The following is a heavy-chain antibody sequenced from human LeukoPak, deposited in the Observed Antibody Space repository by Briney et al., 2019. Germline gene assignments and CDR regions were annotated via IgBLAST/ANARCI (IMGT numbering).Heavy chain of an antibody. CDR2: IYTSGST. J-gene: IGHJ4*02. CDR1: GGSISSGSYY. V-gene: IGHV4-61*02. CDR3: ARGNSGGDY. D-gene: IGHD1-1*01. Sequence: SETLSLTCTVSGGSISSGSYYWSWIRQPAGKGLEWIGRIYTSGSTNYNPSLKSRVTISVDTSKNQFSLKLSSVTAADTAVYYCARGNSGGDYWGQGTLVTVSS.